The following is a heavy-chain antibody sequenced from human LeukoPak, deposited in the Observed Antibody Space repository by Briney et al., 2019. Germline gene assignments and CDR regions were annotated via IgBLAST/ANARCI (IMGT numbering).Heavy chain of an antibody. CDR2: IYYSVST. D-gene: IGHD3-22*01. J-gene: IGHJ3*02. CDR3: ARAGYYYDGSGYNYDAFDI. Sequence: SQTLSLTCTVSGGSISSYYWSCIRQPPGKGLEWIGYIYYSVSTNYNPSLKSLVTISEDTSLNQISLTISSLTPPDTAAYYCARAGYYYDGSGYNYDAFDIWGQGTMVTVSS. CDR1: GGSISSYY. V-gene: IGHV4-59*01.